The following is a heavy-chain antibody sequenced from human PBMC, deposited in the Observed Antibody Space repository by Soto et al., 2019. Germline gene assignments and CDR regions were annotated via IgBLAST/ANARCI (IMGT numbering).Heavy chain of an antibody. J-gene: IGHJ6*02. V-gene: IGHV5-10-1*03. Sequence: EVQLVQSGAEVKKPGESLSISCKGSGYSFTTYWISWVRQMPGKGLEWMGRIDPSDSYTNYSPSFQGHVTISVDKSITTAYLQWSSLKASDTAMYYCARRGSSSDYNYGMDVWGQGTTVTVSS. CDR3: ARRGSSSDYNYGMDV. CDR1: GYSFTTYW. CDR2: IDPSDSYT. D-gene: IGHD6-6*01.